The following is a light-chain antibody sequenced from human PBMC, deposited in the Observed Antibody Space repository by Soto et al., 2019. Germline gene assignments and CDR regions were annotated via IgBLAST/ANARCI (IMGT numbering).Light chain of an antibody. CDR3: CSYAGSYTFV. V-gene: IGLV2-11*01. CDR1: SSDVGGYNY. CDR2: DVS. Sequence: ALTQPRSVSGSPGQSVTISCTGTSSDVGGYNYVSWYQQHPGKAPKLTIYDVSNRPSWVPDRISGSKSGNTASLTISGLQAEDEADYYCCSYAGSYTFVFGTGTKLTVL. J-gene: IGLJ1*01.